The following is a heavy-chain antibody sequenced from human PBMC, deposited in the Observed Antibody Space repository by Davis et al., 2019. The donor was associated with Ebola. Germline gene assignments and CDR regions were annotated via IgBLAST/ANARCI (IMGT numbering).Heavy chain of an antibody. D-gene: IGHD3-22*01. J-gene: IGHJ4*02. CDR1: GFTFSSYA. V-gene: IGHV3-23*01. CDR3: ARGFYYDGSGSYYVFDY. CDR2: ISGSGGT. Sequence: GESLKTPCAASGFTFSSYAMSWVRQAPGKGLEWVSAISGSGGTYYADSVKGRFTISRDNSKNTMYVQMNSLRAEDTAVYYCARGFYYDGSGSYYVFDYWGQGTLVTVSS.